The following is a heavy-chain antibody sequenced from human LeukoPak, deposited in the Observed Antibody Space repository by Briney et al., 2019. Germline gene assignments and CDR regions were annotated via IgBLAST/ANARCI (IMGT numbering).Heavy chain of an antibody. J-gene: IGHJ5*02. Sequence: ASVKVSCKASGGTFSSYAISWVRQAPGQGLEWMGIINPSGGSTSYAQKFQGRVTMTRDTSTSTVYMELSSLRSEDTAVYYCARGGWYSIRFSWFDPWGQGTLVTVSS. V-gene: IGHV1-46*01. CDR2: INPSGGST. CDR1: GGTFSSYA. CDR3: ARGGWYSIRFSWFDP. D-gene: IGHD6-19*01.